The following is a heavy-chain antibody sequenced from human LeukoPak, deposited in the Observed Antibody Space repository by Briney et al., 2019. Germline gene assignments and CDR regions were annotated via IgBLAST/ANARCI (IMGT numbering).Heavy chain of an antibody. CDR1: GGSFSGYY. J-gene: IGHJ4*02. V-gene: IGHV4-34*01. Sequence: PSETLSLTCTVYGGSFSGYYWSWIRQPPGKGLEWIGEINHSGSTNYNPSLKSRVTISADTSKNQFSLKLSSVTAADTAVYYCGGVDIVATGGYWGQGTLVTVSS. CDR2: INHSGST. D-gene: IGHD5-12*01. CDR3: GGVDIVATGGY.